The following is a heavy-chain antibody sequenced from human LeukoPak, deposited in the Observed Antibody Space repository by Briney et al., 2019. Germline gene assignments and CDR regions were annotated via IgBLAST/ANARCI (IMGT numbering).Heavy chain of an antibody. V-gene: IGHV3-23*01. J-gene: IGHJ6*02. Sequence: GGSLRLSCAASGFTFSSYAMSWVRQAPGKGLEWVSAISGSGGSTYYADSVKGRFTISRDNAKNSLYLQMNSLRAEDTAFYYCSREGRSSANGMDVWGQGTTVTVSS. CDR2: ISGSGGST. CDR1: GFTFSSYA. D-gene: IGHD6-6*01. CDR3: SREGRSSANGMDV.